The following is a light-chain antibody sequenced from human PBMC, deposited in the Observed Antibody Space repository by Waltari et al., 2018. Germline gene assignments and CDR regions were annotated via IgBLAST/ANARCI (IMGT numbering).Light chain of an antibody. CDR2: DSN. CDR3: LLSFSGVHAV. CDR1: TGAVTSGHY. Sequence: QAVVTQEPSLTVSPGGTVTLTCGSSTGAVTSGHYPYWFQQRPGQPPPPLISDSNNKHSWTPARFSGSLLGGKAALTLSGAQPEDEADYYCLLSFSGVHAVFGGGTHLTVL. V-gene: IGLV7-46*01. J-gene: IGLJ7*01.